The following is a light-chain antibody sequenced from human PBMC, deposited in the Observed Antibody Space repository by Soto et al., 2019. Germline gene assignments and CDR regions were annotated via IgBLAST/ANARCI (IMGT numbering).Light chain of an antibody. J-gene: IGKJ1*01. CDR2: GTS. Sequence: EIVLTQSPGTLSLSPGERATLSCRASPSVSSSYLAWYQQKPGQAPRLLIYGTSISATGIPDRFSGSGSGTDFTLTISRLEPEDFAVYYCQQYAGSPWTFGQGTKVEIK. CDR3: QQYAGSPWT. V-gene: IGKV3-20*01. CDR1: PSVSSSY.